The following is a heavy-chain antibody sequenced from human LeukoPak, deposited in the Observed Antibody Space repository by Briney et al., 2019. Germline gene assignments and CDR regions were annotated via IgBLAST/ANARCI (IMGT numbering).Heavy chain of an antibody. CDR3: ARDPMYSGSYGVGGY. V-gene: IGHV3-30-3*01. Sequence: GRSLRLSCAASGFTFSSYAMHWVRQAPGKGLEWVAVISYDGSNKYYADPVKGRFTISRDNSKNTLYLQMNSLRAEDTAVYYCARDPMYSGSYGVGGYWGQGTLVTVSS. D-gene: IGHD1-26*01. CDR1: GFTFSSYA. CDR2: ISYDGSNK. J-gene: IGHJ4*02.